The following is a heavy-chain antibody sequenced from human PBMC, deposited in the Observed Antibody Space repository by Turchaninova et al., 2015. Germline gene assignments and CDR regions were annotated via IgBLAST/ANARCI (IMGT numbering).Heavy chain of an antibody. Sequence: EVQLVESGGGLVQSGGSLRLSCAASGFTFSSYWMGWVRKAPGRGLGWVANIKEDGNGKNHVDSVTGRFTISRDNAKNSLYLQRNSLTADDTAVYYCVRGHIRILFWGQGTLVTVSS. CDR2: IKEDGNGK. CDR3: VRGHIRILF. V-gene: IGHV3-7*03. D-gene: IGHD4-17*01. CDR1: GFTFSSYW. J-gene: IGHJ4*02.